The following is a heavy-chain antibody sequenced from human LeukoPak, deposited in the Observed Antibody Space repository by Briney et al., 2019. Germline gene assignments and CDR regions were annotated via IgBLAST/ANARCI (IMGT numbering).Heavy chain of an antibody. D-gene: IGHD6-25*01. CDR3: AKDLLPAQQRYGMDV. J-gene: IGHJ6*02. V-gene: IGHV3-30*18. Sequence: GRSLRLSCAATGFTFSSYCMHGVRQAPGKGLEGVALISYDGNNKYYADSVQGRFTIPRENSKTRMYCKINRMRAEDTAVSYCAKDLLPAQQRYGMDVWGQRTTVS. CDR2: ISYDGNNK. CDR1: GFTFSSYC.